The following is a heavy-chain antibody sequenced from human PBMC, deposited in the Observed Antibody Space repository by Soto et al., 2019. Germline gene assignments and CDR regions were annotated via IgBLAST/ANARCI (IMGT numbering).Heavy chain of an antibody. D-gene: IGHD3-22*01. CDR2: IKEDGGKT. V-gene: IGHV3-7*04. CDR1: GLTLSRYW. J-gene: IGHJ4*02. CDR3: SRDYYGPGAD. Sequence: EVQLVESGGGLVQPGGSLRLSCVASGLTLSRYWMSWVRQAPGKGMEWVANIKEDGGKTYYVDSVKGRFTISRDNAKNSVSLQMNSLRVEDTAVYYCSRDYYGPGADWGQGTLVIVSS.